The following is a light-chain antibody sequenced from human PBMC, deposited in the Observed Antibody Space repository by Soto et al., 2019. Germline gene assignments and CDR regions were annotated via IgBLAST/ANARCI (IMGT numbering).Light chain of an antibody. CDR1: QSISTN. Sequence: DIQMTQSPSSLSSSVGDRVTITCRASQSISTNLNWYQQKPGKAPNLLIYAAFSLQSGVSSRFSGSRSGTDFTLTISSLQPEDFATYYCQQGFSTPITFGQGTRLEI. CDR2: AAF. V-gene: IGKV1-39*01. CDR3: QQGFSTPIT. J-gene: IGKJ5*01.